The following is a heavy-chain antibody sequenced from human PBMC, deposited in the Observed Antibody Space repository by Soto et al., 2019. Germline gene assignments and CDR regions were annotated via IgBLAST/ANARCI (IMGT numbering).Heavy chain of an antibody. Sequence: QLVESGGGLVTPGKSVRLSCVGSGFSFTAAWMNWVRRAPGTGLEWVGRIKSKGSGETTDYSASVKGRFTISRDDSKNTVYLQMNSLKTEDTAVYYCSNQRGPSGSFYDGLEVWGQGSTVTVTS. CDR1: GFSFTAAW. D-gene: IGHD3-10*01. CDR2: IKSKGSGETT. CDR3: SNQRGPSGSFYDGLEV. V-gene: IGHV3-15*07. J-gene: IGHJ6*01.